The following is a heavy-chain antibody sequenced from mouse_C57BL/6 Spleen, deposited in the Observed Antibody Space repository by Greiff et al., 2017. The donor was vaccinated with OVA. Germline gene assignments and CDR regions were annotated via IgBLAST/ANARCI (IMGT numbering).Heavy chain of an antibody. CDR1: GFTFSSYG. V-gene: IGHV5-6*02. J-gene: IGHJ2*01. CDR3: ARRGNYLDY. D-gene: IGHD1-1*02. Sequence: EVKLVESGGDLVKPGGSLKLSCAASGFTFSSYGMSWVRQTPDKRLEWVATISSGGSYTYSPDSVKGRFTISRDNAKNTLYLQMSRLKSEDTAMYYCARRGNYLDYWGQGTTLTVSS. CDR2: ISSGGSYT.